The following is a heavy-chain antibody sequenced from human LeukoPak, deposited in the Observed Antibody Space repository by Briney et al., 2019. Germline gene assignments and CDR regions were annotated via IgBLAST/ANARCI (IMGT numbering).Heavy chain of an antibody. J-gene: IGHJ4*02. D-gene: IGHD2-15*01. CDR2: ISGSGGST. Sequence: AGGSLRLSCAASGFTFSSYSMNWVRQAPGKGLEWVSAISGSGGSTYYADSVKGRFTISRDNSKNTLYLQMNSLRAEDTAVYYCAKSSLNVVVAAPAGYWGQGTLVTVSS. CDR3: AKSSLNVVVAAPAGY. V-gene: IGHV3-23*01. CDR1: GFTFSSYS.